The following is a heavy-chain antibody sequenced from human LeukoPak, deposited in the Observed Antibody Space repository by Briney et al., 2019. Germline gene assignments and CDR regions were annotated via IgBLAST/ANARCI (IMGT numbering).Heavy chain of an antibody. J-gene: IGHJ4*02. D-gene: IGHD4-23*01. Sequence: ASVKVSCKASGYTFTSYGIIWVRQAPGQGLEWMGWISAYNGNTNYAQKLQGRVTMTTDTSTSTAYMELRSLRSDDTAVYYCARDHERTDGGGLFDYWGQGTLVTVSS. CDR1: GYTFTSYG. V-gene: IGHV1-18*01. CDR3: ARDHERTDGGGLFDY. CDR2: ISAYNGNT.